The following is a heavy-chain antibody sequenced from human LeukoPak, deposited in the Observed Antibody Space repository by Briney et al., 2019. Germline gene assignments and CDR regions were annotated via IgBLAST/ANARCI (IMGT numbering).Heavy chain of an antibody. CDR3: ARGQEDYGGNFNWFDP. J-gene: IGHJ5*02. V-gene: IGHV3-11*01. Sequence: PGGTLRLSCAASGFTFSSYGMSWIRQAPGKGLEWVSYISSSGSTIYYADSVKGRFTISRDNAKNSLYLQMNSLRAEDTAVYYCARGQEDYGGNFNWFDPWGQGTLVTVSS. D-gene: IGHD4-23*01. CDR2: ISSSGSTI. CDR1: GFTFSSYG.